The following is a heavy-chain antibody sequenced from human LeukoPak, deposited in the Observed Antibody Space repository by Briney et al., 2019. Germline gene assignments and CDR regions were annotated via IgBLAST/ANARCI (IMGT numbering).Heavy chain of an antibody. Sequence: GGSLRLSCAASGFTFSNYWMTWVRQAPGKGLEWVANIKQDGSEKYYVDSVKGRFTISRDNAKNSLYLQMNSLRAEDTAVYYCAKQNGGIFYWGQGTLVTVSS. CDR2: IKQDGSEK. D-gene: IGHD2-15*01. V-gene: IGHV3-7*01. CDR1: GFTFSNYW. J-gene: IGHJ4*02. CDR3: AKQNGGIFY.